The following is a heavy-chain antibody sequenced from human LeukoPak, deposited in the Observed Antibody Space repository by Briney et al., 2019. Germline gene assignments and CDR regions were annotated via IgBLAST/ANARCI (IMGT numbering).Heavy chain of an antibody. CDR1: GFTFSSYS. D-gene: IGHD3-10*01. CDR3: ARQAYGSGSYSPH. J-gene: IGHJ4*02. CDR2: ISSSSSYI. V-gene: IGHV3-21*01. Sequence: GGSLRLSCAASGFTFSSYSMNWVRQAPGKGLEWVSSISSSSSYIHYADSVKGRFTISRDNAKNSLYLQMNSLRAEDTAVYYCARQAYGSGSYSPHWGQGTLVTVSS.